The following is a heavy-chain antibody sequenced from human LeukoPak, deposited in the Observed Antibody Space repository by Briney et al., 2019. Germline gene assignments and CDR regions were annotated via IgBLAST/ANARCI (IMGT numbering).Heavy chain of an antibody. J-gene: IGHJ4*02. D-gene: IGHD3-22*01. CDR1: GCTFTSSA. CDR3: ARASHYYDSSAYHYYFDY. V-gene: IGHV1-3*01. Sequence: GASVKVSCKASGCTFTSSAMHWVRQAPGQGLEWMGRIKVANGNTKYSQKFQGRVTITRDTSARTAYMDLSSLRSEDTAVYFCARASHYYDSSAYHYYFDYWGQGTLVTVSS. CDR2: IKVANGNT.